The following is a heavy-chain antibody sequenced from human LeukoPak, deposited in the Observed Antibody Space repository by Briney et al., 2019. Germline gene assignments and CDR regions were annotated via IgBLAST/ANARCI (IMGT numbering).Heavy chain of an antibody. J-gene: IGHJ3*02. V-gene: IGHV1-18*04. D-gene: IGHD3-9*01. CDR3: ARGKGYDILRSDAFDI. CDR2: ISAYNGNT. CDR1: GYTFTGYY. Sequence: ASVKVSCKASGYTFTGYYMHWVRQAPGQGLEWMGWISAYNGNTNYAQKLQGRVTMTTDTSTSTAYMELRSLRSDDTAVYYCARGKGYDILRSDAFDIWGQGTMVTVSS.